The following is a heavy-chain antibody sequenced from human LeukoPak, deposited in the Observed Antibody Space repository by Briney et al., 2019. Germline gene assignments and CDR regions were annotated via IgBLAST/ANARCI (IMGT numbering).Heavy chain of an antibody. Sequence: PGGSLRLSCAASGFTFDDYGMSWVRQAPGKGLEWVSGINRNGGSTGYADSVKGRFTISRDNAKNSLYLQMNSLRAEDTALYYCARVGPSSASMTPAYGMDVWGQGTTFTVSS. CDR3: ARVGPSSASMTPAYGMDV. V-gene: IGHV3-20*04. J-gene: IGHJ6*02. CDR1: GFTFDDYG. CDR2: INRNGGST. D-gene: IGHD2/OR15-2a*01.